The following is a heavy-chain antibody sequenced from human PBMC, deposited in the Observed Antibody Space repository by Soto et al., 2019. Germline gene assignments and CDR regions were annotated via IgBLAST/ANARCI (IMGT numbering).Heavy chain of an antibody. Sequence: GGSLRLSCAASGFTFSSFAMSWVRQAPGKGLDWVSAISGCGGSTYSADSVKGRFTISRDNAKKSLYLQMNSLRAEDTAVYYCARESSSCSRGSCYSHWDYWGQGTLVTVPS. J-gene: IGHJ4*02. V-gene: IGHV3-23*01. CDR1: GFTFSSFA. CDR2: ISGCGGST. CDR3: ARESSSCSRGSCYSHWDY. D-gene: IGHD2-15*01.